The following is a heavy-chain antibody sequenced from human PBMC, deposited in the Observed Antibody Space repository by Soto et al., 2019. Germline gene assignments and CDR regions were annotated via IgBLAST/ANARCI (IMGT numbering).Heavy chain of an antibody. CDR2: IYHGEST. Sequence: SETLSLTCAVCGGSISSGCYSWSWIRQPPGKGLEWIGYIYHGESTYYNPSLKSRVTISVDRSKNQFSLKLSSVTAADTAVYYCAAGGGLPRYYWGQGTLVTVSS. CDR1: GGSISSGCYS. J-gene: IGHJ4*02. CDR3: AAGGGLPRYY. D-gene: IGHD5-12*01. V-gene: IGHV4-30-2*01.